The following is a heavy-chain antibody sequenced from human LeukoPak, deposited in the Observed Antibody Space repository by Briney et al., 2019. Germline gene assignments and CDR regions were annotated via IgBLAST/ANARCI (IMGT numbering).Heavy chain of an antibody. V-gene: IGHV3-21*01. CDR1: GFTFSSYS. J-gene: IGHJ6*03. Sequence: PGGSLRLSFADSGFTFSSYSMNWVRQAPGKGLEWVASISSSSSYIYYADSVKGRFTISRDNAKNSLYLQMNSLRAEDTAVYYCARVSTAMGPGYMDVWGKGTTVTVSS. CDR3: ARVSTAMGPGYMDV. D-gene: IGHD5-18*01. CDR2: ISSSSSYI.